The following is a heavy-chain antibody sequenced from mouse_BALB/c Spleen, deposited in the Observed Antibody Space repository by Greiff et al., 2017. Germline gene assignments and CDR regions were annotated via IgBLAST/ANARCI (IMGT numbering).Heavy chain of an antibody. V-gene: IGHV6-6*02. CDR3: TGGITTNYFDY. CDR2: IRLKSNNYAT. Sequence: EVQLVESGGGLVQPGGSMKLSCVASGFTFSNYWMNWVRQSPEKGLEWVAEIRLKSNNYATHYAESVKGRFTISRDDSKSSVYLQMNNLRAEDTGIYYCTGGITTNYFDYWGQGTTLTVSS. CDR1: GFTFSNYW. J-gene: IGHJ2*01. D-gene: IGHD2-4*01.